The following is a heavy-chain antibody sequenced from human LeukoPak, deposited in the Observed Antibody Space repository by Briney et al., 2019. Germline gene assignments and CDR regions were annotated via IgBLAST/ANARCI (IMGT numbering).Heavy chain of an antibody. Sequence: GGSLRLSCAASGFTFSSYAMHWVRQAPGKGLEWVAVISYDGSNKYYADSVKGRFTISRDNSKNTLYLQMNGLRAEDTAVYYCAVLAAAGTTVDYWGQGTLVTVSS. CDR3: AVLAAAGTTVDY. D-gene: IGHD6-13*01. V-gene: IGHV3-30*01. CDR1: GFTFSSYA. CDR2: ISYDGSNK. J-gene: IGHJ4*02.